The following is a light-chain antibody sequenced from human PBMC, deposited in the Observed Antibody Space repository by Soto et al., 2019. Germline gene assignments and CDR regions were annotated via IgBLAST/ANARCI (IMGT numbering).Light chain of an antibody. CDR3: QQSGSSFYT. Sequence: EIVLTQSPGTLSLSPGERATLSCRASQSVSSAYLAWYQQIPGQAPRLLIYGASSRANGIQDRFSGSGSGTDVTLTISGLEPEDFAVYYCQQSGSSFYTFGQGTKLEIK. J-gene: IGKJ2*01. V-gene: IGKV3-20*01. CDR1: QSVSSAY. CDR2: GAS.